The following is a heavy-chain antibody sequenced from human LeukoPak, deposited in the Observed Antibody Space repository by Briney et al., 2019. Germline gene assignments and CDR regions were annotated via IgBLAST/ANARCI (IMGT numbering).Heavy chain of an antibody. D-gene: IGHD6-19*01. Sequence: GASVKVSCKASGYTFTSYGISWVRQAPGQGLEWMGWISAYNGNTNYAQKLQGRVTMTTDTSTSTAYMELRSLRSDDTAVYYCARCIAVAGTALFDYWGQGALVTVSS. V-gene: IGHV1-18*01. CDR3: ARCIAVAGTALFDY. J-gene: IGHJ4*02. CDR2: ISAYNGNT. CDR1: GYTFTSYG.